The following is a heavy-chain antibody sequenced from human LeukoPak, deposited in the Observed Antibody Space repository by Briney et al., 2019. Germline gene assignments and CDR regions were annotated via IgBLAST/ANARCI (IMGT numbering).Heavy chain of an antibody. Sequence: SETLSLTCAVSGASISNGAYSWSWIRQPPGKGLEWIGYISPRGSTHSNPSLKSRVTLSIDTSKNQFSLKLSSVTAADTAVYYCARAGLLGELETSGAFDIWGQGTMVTVSS. CDR1: GASISNGAYS. CDR3: ARAGLLGELETSGAFDI. J-gene: IGHJ3*02. V-gene: IGHV4-30-2*01. D-gene: IGHD3-16*01. CDR2: ISPRGST.